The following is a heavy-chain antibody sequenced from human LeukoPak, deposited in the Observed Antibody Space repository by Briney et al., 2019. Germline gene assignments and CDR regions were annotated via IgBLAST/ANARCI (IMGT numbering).Heavy chain of an antibody. J-gene: IGHJ5*02. CDR1: GFTFSSYA. V-gene: IGHV3-23*01. D-gene: IGHD6-6*01. CDR3: AKARGYSSSSENSWFDP. Sequence: GGPLRLSCTASGFTFSSYAMNWVRQAPGKGLEWVSAISGSGESTYYADSVKGRFTISRENSKSSLYLQMNSLRAEDTALYYCAKARGYSSSSENSWFDPWGQGTLVTVSS. CDR2: ISGSGEST.